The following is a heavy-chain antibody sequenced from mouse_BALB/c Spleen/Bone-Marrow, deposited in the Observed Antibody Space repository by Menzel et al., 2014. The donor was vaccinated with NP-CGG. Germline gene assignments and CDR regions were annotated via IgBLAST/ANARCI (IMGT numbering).Heavy chain of an antibody. CDR3: ARRLRSAMDY. Sequence: EVMLVESGAELVKPGASVKLSCTASGFNIKDTYIHWVKQRPEQGLEWIGRIDPANGNTKYDPKFQGKATITADTSSNTAYLQLSSLTSEDTAVYYCARRLRSAMDYWGQGTSVTASS. V-gene: IGHV14-3*02. CDR2: IDPANGNT. J-gene: IGHJ4*01. CDR1: GFNIKDTY. D-gene: IGHD1-1*01.